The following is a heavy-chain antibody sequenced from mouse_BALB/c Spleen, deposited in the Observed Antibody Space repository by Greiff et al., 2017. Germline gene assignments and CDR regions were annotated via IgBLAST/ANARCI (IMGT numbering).Heavy chain of an antibody. CDR3: ARRNWDRYYAMDY. V-gene: IGHV5-12-2*01. Sequence: EVKLVESGGGLVQPGGSLKLSCAASGFTFSSYTMSWVRQTPEKRLEWVAYISNGGGSTYYPDTVKGRFTISRDNAKNTLYLQMSSLKSEDTAMYYCARRNWDRYYAMDYWGQGTSVTVSS. D-gene: IGHD4-1*01. J-gene: IGHJ4*01. CDR2: ISNGGGST. CDR1: GFTFSSYT.